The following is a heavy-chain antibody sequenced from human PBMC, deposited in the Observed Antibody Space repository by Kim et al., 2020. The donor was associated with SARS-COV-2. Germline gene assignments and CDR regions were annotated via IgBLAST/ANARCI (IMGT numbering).Heavy chain of an antibody. Sequence: ASVKVSCKASGYTFTSYGISWVRQAPGQGLEWMGWMSANSRNTNYAQKLQGRVTMTTDTSTSTAYMELRSLRSDDTAVDYWARDRWGTMVQGQTIENWGQGSLVTVSS. V-gene: IGHV1-18*01. CDR3: ARDRWGTMVQGQTIEN. J-gene: IGHJ4*02. CDR2: MSANSRNT. CDR1: GYTFTSYG. D-gene: IGHD3-10*01.